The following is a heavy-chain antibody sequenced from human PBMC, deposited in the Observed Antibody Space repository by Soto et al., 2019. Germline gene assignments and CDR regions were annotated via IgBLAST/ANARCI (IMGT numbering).Heavy chain of an antibody. D-gene: IGHD1-7*01. CDR1: GFTFSSYD. V-gene: IGHV3-13*04. CDR2: IGTAGDT. J-gene: IGHJ4*02. CDR3: ARGSPNSGNDY. Sequence: EVQLVESGGGLVQPGGSLRLSCAASGFTFSSYDMHWVRQATGRGLEWVSAIGTAGDTYYPGSVKGRFTISRENAKNSLYLQMNSLRAGDTAVYYCARGSPNSGNDYWGQGTLVTVSS.